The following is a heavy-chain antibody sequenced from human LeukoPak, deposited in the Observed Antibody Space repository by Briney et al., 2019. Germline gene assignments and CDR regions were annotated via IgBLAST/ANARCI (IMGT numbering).Heavy chain of an antibody. Sequence: ASVKVSCKASGGTFSSYAISWVRQAPGQGLEWMGWISAYNGNTNYAQKLQGRVTMTTDTSTSTAYMELSSLRSEDTAVYYCARGGAGYCSGGSCYSWDMDVWGKGTTVTISS. V-gene: IGHV1-18*01. D-gene: IGHD2-15*01. CDR3: ARGGAGYCSGGSCYSWDMDV. CDR2: ISAYNGNT. CDR1: GGTFSSYA. J-gene: IGHJ6*03.